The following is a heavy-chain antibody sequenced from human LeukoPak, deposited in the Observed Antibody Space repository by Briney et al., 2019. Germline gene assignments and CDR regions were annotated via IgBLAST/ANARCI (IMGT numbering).Heavy chain of an antibody. Sequence: GGSLRLSCAASGFTFSRYWMSWVRQAPGKGLEWVASIEEDGSEKYYVDSVKGRCTISRDSAKNTLYLQMNSLRVEDTAVYYCARVGSGWYDFNYWGQGTLVTVSS. V-gene: IGHV3-7*05. CDR1: GFTFSRYW. D-gene: IGHD6-19*01. J-gene: IGHJ4*02. CDR3: ARVGSGWYDFNY. CDR2: IEEDGSEK.